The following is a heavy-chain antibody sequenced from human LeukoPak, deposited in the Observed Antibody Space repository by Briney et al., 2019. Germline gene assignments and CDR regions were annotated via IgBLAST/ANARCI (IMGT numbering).Heavy chain of an antibody. Sequence: ASVKFSCKASGYTFTGYYIHWVRQAPGQGLEWTGWINPNSGDTNYAQKFQGRVTMTRDTSISTAYMELSRLTSDDTAVYYCARDQGPSYGYRDWGQGTLVTVSS. D-gene: IGHD5-18*01. J-gene: IGHJ4*02. CDR1: GYTFTGYY. CDR2: INPNSGDT. V-gene: IGHV1-2*02. CDR3: ARDQGPSYGYRD.